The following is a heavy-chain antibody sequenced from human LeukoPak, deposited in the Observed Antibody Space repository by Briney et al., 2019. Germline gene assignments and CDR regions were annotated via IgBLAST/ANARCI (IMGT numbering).Heavy chain of an antibody. CDR3: ARANTVTTLYYYGMDV. Sequence: ASVKVSCKASGYTVTSYYMHWVRQAPGQGLEWMGILNPSGGSSSYAQKFQGRATLTRATSTSTVYMELSSLRSEDTAVYYCARANTVTTLYYYGMDVWGQGTTVTVSS. CDR1: GYTVTSYY. V-gene: IGHV1-46*01. D-gene: IGHD4-17*01. CDR2: LNPSGGSS. J-gene: IGHJ6*02.